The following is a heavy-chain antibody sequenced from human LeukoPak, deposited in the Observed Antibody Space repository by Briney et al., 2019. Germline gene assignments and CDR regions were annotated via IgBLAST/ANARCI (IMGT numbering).Heavy chain of an antibody. V-gene: IGHV1-2*02. CDR1: GYTFTGYY. CDR3: ARGFRGDYGSGSYRLDY. J-gene: IGHJ4*02. Sequence: ASVKVSCKASGYTFTGYYMHWVRQAPGRGLEWMGWINPNSGGTNYAQKFQGRVTMTRDTSISTAYMELSRLRSDDTAVYYCARGFRGDYGSGSYRLDYWGQGTLVTVSS. D-gene: IGHD3-10*01. CDR2: INPNSGGT.